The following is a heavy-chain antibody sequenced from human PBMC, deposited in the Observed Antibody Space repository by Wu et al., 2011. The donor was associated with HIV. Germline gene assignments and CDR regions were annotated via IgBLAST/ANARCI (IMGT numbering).Heavy chain of an antibody. CDR2: HPYLGTA. J-gene: IGHJ6*03. D-gene: IGHD1-1*01. Sequence: FSSYAISWVRQALDKGLSGWKDHPYLGTANYAXKFQGRVTITADESTSTAYMELSSLRSEDTAVYYCARATGTTSPYYHYYMDVWGKGTTVTVSS. CDR1: FSSYA. CDR3: ARATGTTSPYYHYYMDV. V-gene: IGHV1-69*11.